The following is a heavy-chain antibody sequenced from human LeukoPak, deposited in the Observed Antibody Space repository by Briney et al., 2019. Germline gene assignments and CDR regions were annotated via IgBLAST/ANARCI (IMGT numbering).Heavy chain of an antibody. J-gene: IGHJ6*02. D-gene: IGHD3-16*02. V-gene: IGHV4-34*01. CDR3: AREAPYFRGELSDNQDYYGMDV. CDR1: GGSFSGYY. Sequence: PSETLSLTCAVYGGSFSGYYWSWIRQPPGKGLEWIGEINHSGSTNYNPSLKSRVTISVDTSKNQFSLKLSSVTAEDTAVYYCAREAPYFRGELSDNQDYYGMDVWGQGTTVTVSS. CDR2: INHSGST.